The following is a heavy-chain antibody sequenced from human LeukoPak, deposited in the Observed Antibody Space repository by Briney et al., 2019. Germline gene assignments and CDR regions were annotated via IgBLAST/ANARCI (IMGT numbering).Heavy chain of an antibody. CDR3: AREVVVPAAIRRFDY. J-gene: IGHJ4*02. CDR1: GYTFTGYY. CDR2: INPNSGGT. V-gene: IGHV1-2*02. Sequence: ASVKVSCKASGYTFTGYYMHWVRQAPGQGLEWMGWINPNSGGTNYAQKFQGRVTMTRDTSISTAYMELSRLRSDDTAVCYCAREVVVPAAIRRFDYWGQGTLVTVSS. D-gene: IGHD2-2*02.